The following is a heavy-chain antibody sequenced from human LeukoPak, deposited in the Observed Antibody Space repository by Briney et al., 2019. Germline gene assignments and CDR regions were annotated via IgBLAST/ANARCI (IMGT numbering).Heavy chain of an antibody. V-gene: IGHV3-66*01. D-gene: IGHD6-13*01. CDR3: ARKPMLGYSSSWYSSTPFY. Sequence: GGSLRLSCAASGFTVSSNYMSWVRQAPGKGLEWVSVIYSGGSTYYADSVKGRFTISRDNSKNTLYLQMNSLRAEDTAVYYCARKPMLGYSSSWYSSTPFYWGQGTLVTVSS. CDR1: GFTVSSNY. J-gene: IGHJ4*02. CDR2: IYSGGST.